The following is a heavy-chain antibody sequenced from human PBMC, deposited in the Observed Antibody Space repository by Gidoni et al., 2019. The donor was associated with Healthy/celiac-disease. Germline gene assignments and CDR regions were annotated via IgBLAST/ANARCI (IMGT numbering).Heavy chain of an antibody. D-gene: IGHD6-13*01. Sequence: ELQLVESGGGLVQPGGSLRLSCAASGFTFSSYDMHLVRQATGKGLEWVSAIGTAGDTYYPGSVKGRFTISRENAKNSLYLQMNSLRAGDTAVYYCARVGWIAAAGTWRMYYYYGMDVWGQGTTVTVSS. CDR3: ARVGWIAAAGTWRMYYYYGMDV. V-gene: IGHV3-13*01. CDR2: IGTAGDT. J-gene: IGHJ6*02. CDR1: GFTFSSYD.